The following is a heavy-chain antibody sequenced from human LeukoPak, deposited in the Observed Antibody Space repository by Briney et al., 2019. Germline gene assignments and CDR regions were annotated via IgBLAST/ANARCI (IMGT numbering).Heavy chain of an antibody. D-gene: IGHD5-18*01. J-gene: IGHJ4*02. CDR1: GFTFNSYG. CDR3: AKDDGPGYSYGYSDY. CDR2: IRYDGSNK. Sequence: GRSLRLSCAASGFTFNSYGMHWVRQAPGKGLEWVAFIRYDGSNKYYADSVKGRFTISRDNSKNTLYLQMNSLRAEDTAVYYCAKDDGPGYSYGYSDYWGQGTLVTVSS. V-gene: IGHV3-30*02.